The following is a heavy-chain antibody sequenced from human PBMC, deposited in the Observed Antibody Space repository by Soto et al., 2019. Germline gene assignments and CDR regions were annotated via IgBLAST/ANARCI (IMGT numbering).Heavy chain of an antibody. CDR2: INAGNGNT. V-gene: IGHV1-3*05. CDR1: GYTFTSYA. Sequence: QVQLVQSGAEEKKPGASVKVSCKASGYTFTSYAMHWVRQAPGQRLEWMGWINAGNGNTKYSQKSQCRVTITRDTSASTAYMELSSLRSEDTAVYYCARSIVVVTALDYWGQGTLVTVSS. J-gene: IGHJ4*02. CDR3: ARSIVVVTALDY. D-gene: IGHD2-21*02.